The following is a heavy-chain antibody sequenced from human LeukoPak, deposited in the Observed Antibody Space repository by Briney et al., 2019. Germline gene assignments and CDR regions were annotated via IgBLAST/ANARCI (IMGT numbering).Heavy chain of an antibody. CDR2: IVVGSGNT. D-gene: IGHD2-2*02. Sequence: SAKVSCKASGFTFTSSAMQWVRQARGQRLEWIGWIVVGSGNTNYAQKFQERVTITRDMSTSTAYMELSSLRSEDTAVYYCAAARSCSSTSCYTKAGVDYYYGMDVWGQGTTVTVSS. CDR3: AAARSCSSTSCYTKAGVDYYYGMDV. J-gene: IGHJ6*02. CDR1: GFTFTSSA. V-gene: IGHV1-58*02.